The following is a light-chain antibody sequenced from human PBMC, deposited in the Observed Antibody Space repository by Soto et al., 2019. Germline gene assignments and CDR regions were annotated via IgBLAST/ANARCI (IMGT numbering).Light chain of an antibody. Sequence: QSALTQPASVSGSPGQSITISCTGTSSDVGGYNYVSWYQQHPGKAPKLMIYDVSNRPSGVSNRFTGSKSGNAASLTISGLPVEDEADYFCSSYTSSRGPSVVFGGGTKLTVL. CDR3: SSYTSSRGPSVV. V-gene: IGLV2-14*01. CDR2: DVS. CDR1: SSDVGGYNY. J-gene: IGLJ2*01.